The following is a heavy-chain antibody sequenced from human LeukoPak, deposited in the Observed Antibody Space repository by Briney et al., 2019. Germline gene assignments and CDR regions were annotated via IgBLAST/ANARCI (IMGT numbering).Heavy chain of an antibody. J-gene: IGHJ4*02. Sequence: GGSLRLSCAASGFTFSSYAMSWVRQAPGKGLEWVSAISGSGGSTYYADSVKGRFTISRDNSKNMLYLQMNSLRAEDTAVYYCAKVGYYYGSGSLFDYWGQGTLVTVSS. D-gene: IGHD3-10*01. CDR1: GFTFSSYA. V-gene: IGHV3-23*01. CDR3: AKVGYYYGSGSLFDY. CDR2: ISGSGGST.